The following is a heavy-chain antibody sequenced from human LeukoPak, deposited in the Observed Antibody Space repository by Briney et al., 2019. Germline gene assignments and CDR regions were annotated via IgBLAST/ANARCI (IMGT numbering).Heavy chain of an antibody. Sequence: ASVKVSCKASGYTFTSYGISWVRQAPGQGLEWMGWVSTYNGNTNYAQNLQGRVTMTTDRSTSTAYMELRSFTSDDTAVYYCARDRATLRGNNYDLLTGYYTGWDYWAQGTLVSVSS. D-gene: IGHD3-9*01. J-gene: IGHJ4*02. CDR1: GYTFTSYG. V-gene: IGHV1-18*01. CDR3: ARDRATLRGNNYDLLTGYYTGWDY. CDR2: VSTYNGNT.